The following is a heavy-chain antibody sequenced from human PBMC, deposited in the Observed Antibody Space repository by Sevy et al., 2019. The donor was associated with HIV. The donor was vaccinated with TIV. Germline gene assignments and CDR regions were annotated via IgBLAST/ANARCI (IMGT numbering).Heavy chain of an antibody. J-gene: IGHJ4*02. CDR3: TRGGARDSSSWYDYFDY. CDR2: IRSKGNSYAR. D-gene: IGHD6-13*01. CDR1: GFTFSGSA. V-gene: IGHV3-73*01. Sequence: GGSLRLSCAASGFTFSGSAMQWVRQASGKGLEWVGRIRSKGNSYARAYAESVKGRFTISRDASKNTMYLQMNSLKTEDTAEYYSTRGGARDSSSWYDYFDYWGQGTLVTVSS.